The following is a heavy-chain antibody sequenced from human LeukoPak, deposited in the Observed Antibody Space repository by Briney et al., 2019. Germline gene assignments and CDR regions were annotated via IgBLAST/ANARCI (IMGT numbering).Heavy chain of an antibody. V-gene: IGHV4-59*01. CDR3: ARGRGSQGY. Sequence: SETLSLTCTVSGGSISSYYWSWIRQPPGKGLEWIGYIYYSGSTNYNPSLKSRVTISVDTSKNQFSLKLSSVTAADTAVYYCARGRGSQGYWGQGTPVTVSS. J-gene: IGHJ4*02. CDR1: GGSISSYY. D-gene: IGHD1-26*01. CDR2: IYYSGST.